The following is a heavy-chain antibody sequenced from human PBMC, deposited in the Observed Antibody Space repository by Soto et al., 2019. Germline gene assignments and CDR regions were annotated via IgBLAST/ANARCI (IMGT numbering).Heavy chain of an antibody. Sequence: SETLSLTCTVSGGSISSSSYYWGWIRQPPGKGLEWIGSIYYSGSTNYNPSLKSRVTISVDTSKNQFSLKLSSVTAADTAVYYCARDRPQVLWFGELSIWGQGTMVTVSS. V-gene: IGHV4-39*07. CDR1: GGSISSSSYY. D-gene: IGHD3-10*01. J-gene: IGHJ3*02. CDR3: ARDRPQVLWFGELSI. CDR2: IYYSGST.